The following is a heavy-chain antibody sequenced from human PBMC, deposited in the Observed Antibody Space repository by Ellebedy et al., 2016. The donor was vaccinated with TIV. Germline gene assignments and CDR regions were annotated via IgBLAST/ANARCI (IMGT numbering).Heavy chain of an antibody. V-gene: IGHV3-21*01. J-gene: IGHJ4*02. D-gene: IGHD3-10*01. CDR3: AKDRRFGELLVY. Sequence: GGSLRLSCAASGFTFSSYSMNWVRQAPGKGLEWVSSISSSSSYIYYADSVKGRFTISRDNSKNTLYLQMNSLRAEDTAVYYCAKDRRFGELLVYWGQGTLVTVSS. CDR1: GFTFSSYS. CDR2: ISSSSSYI.